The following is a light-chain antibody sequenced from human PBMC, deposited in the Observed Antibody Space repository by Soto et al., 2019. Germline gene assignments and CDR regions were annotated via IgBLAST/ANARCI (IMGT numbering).Light chain of an antibody. Sequence: DIQMTQSPSSLSASVGDRVTITCRASQSISNYLNWYQQKPGKAPKLLMYAASSLQSGVPSRFSGSGSGTDFTLTISILQPEDFATYYCQQRYSTPRTFGQWTKVEIK. CDR2: AAS. CDR1: QSISNY. CDR3: QQRYSTPRT. V-gene: IGKV1-39*01. J-gene: IGKJ1*01.